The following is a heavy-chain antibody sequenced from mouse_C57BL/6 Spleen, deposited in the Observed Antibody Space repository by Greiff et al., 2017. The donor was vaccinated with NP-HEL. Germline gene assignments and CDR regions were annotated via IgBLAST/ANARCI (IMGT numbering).Heavy chain of an antibody. CDR2: IWSDGST. J-gene: IGHJ4*01. V-gene: IGHV2-6-1*01. D-gene: IGHD2-1*01. CDR1: GFSLTSYG. Sequence: VKLQESGPGLVAPSQSLSITCTVSGFSLTSYGVHWVRQPPGKGLEWLVVIWSDGSTTYNSALKSRLSISKYNSKSQVFLKMNSLQTDDTSMYYCARHRGNFYAMDYWGQGTSVTVSS. CDR3: ARHRGNFYAMDY.